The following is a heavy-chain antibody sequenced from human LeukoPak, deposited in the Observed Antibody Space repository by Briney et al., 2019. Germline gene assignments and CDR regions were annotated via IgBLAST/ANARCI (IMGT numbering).Heavy chain of an antibody. Sequence: PSETLSLTCTVSGGSISSYYWSWIRQPPGKGLEWIGYIYYSGSTNYNPSLKSRVTISVDTSKNQFSLKLSSVTAADTAVYYCARDPHRGSGSYFDYWGQGTLVTVSS. CDR3: ARDPHRGSGSYFDY. V-gene: IGHV4-59*01. CDR2: IYYSGST. J-gene: IGHJ4*02. CDR1: GGSISSYY. D-gene: IGHD3-10*01.